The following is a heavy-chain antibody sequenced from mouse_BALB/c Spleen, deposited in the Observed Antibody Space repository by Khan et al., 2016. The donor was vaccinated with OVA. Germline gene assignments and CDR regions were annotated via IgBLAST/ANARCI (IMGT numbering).Heavy chain of an antibody. D-gene: IGHD1-1*01. CDR2: IWGDGST. Sequence: VQLQQPGPGLVAPSQSLSITCTVSGFSLTSYGVGWVRQPPGKGLEWLGVIWGDGSTNYHSALISRLNINKDNSKSQVFLKLNSLQTDDTATYYCALYYYGRAWFAYWGQETLVTVSA. V-gene: IGHV2-3*01. CDR1: GFSLTSYG. J-gene: IGHJ3*01. CDR3: ALYYYGRAWFAY.